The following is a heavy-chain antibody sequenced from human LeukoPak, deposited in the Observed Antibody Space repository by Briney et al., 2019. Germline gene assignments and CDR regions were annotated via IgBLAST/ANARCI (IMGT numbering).Heavy chain of an antibody. Sequence: GGSLRLSCAASGFTFSSYSMNWVRQAPGKGLEWVSYISSSGSTIYYADSVKGRFTISRDNAKNSLYLQMNSLRAEDTAVYYCARDPQTRGGPTYYYYYMDVWGKGTTVTISS. V-gene: IGHV3-48*04. CDR3: ARDPQTRGGPTYYYYYMDV. CDR2: ISSSGSTI. CDR1: GFTFSSYS. J-gene: IGHJ6*03.